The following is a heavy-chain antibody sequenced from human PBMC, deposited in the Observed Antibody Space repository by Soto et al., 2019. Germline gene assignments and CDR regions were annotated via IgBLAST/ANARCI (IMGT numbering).Heavy chain of an antibody. V-gene: IGHV4-59*08. Sequence: SSETLSLTCTVSGGSISSYYWSWIRQPPGKGLEWIGYIYFRGSTNYNPSLKSRVTISVDTSKNQFSLKLSSVTAADTAVYYCASHMVRGVPFGYWGQGTLVTAPQ. CDR1: GGSISSYY. D-gene: IGHD3-10*01. CDR2: IYFRGST. J-gene: IGHJ4*02. CDR3: ASHMVRGVPFGY.